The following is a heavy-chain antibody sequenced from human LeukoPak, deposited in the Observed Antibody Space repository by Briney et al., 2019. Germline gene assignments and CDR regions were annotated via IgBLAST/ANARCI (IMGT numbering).Heavy chain of an antibody. CDR1: GGTFSSYA. Sequence: SVKVPCKASGGTFSSYAISWVRQAPGQGLEWMGGIIPIFGTANYAQKFQGRVTITADESTSTAYMELSSLRSEDTAVYYCASGGATYSSSWNENYYYYYGMDVWGKGTTVTVSS. CDR2: IIPIFGTA. CDR3: ASGGATYSSSWNENYYYYYGMDV. V-gene: IGHV1-69*01. D-gene: IGHD6-13*01. J-gene: IGHJ6*04.